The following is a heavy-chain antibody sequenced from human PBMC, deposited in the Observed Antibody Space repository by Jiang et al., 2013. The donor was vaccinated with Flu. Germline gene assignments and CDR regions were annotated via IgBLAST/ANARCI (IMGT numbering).Heavy chain of an antibody. V-gene: IGHV4-38-2*02. J-gene: IGHJ5*02. CDR3: AREGYGDYVRGLGWFDP. D-gene: IGHD4-17*01. CDR1: GYSISSGYY. CDR2: IYHSGST. Sequence: LLKPSETLSLTCAVSGYSISSGYYWGWIRQPPGKGLEWIGSIYHSGSTYYNPSLKSRVTISVDTSKNQFSLKLSSVTAADTAVYYCAREGYGDYVRGLGWFDPWGQGTLVTVSS.